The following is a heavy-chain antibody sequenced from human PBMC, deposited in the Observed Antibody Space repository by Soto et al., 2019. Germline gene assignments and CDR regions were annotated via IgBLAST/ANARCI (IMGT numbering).Heavy chain of an antibody. V-gene: IGHV1-18*04. CDR3: ARLAVAGYYFDY. J-gene: IGHJ4*02. CDR2: ISAYNGNT. Sequence: ASVKVSCKASGYTFTGYYMHWVRQAPGQGLEWMGWISAYNGNTNYAQKLQGRVTMTTDTSTSTAYMELRSLRSDDTAVYYCARLAVAGYYFDYWGQGTLVTVSS. D-gene: IGHD6-19*01. CDR1: GYTFTGYY.